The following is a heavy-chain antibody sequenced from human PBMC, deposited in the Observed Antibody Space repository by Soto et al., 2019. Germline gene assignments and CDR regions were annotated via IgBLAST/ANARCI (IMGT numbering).Heavy chain of an antibody. V-gene: IGHV4-30-4*01. CDR2: IYKSATT. D-gene: IGHD7-27*01. CDR1: GDSISNLDYF. Sequence: SETLSLTFSVSGDSISNLDYFWAWIRQPPGQALKYIGYIYKSATTSYNPSFASRVSISVDTSKSQFALNVTSVTAADTAGYFGARGRYWLTGRCFPNWFYAWGKGALVTVS. CDR3: ARGRYWLTGRCFPNWFYA. J-gene: IGHJ5*02.